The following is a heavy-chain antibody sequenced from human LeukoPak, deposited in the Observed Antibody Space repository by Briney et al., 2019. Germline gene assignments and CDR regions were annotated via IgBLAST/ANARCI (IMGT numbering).Heavy chain of an antibody. D-gene: IGHD6-13*01. J-gene: IGHJ6*03. Sequence: PGGSLRLSCAASGFTFSSYGMHWVRQAPGKGLEWVAVISYDGSNKYYADSVKGRFTISRDNSKNTLYLQMNSLRAEDTAVYYCARAPSYSSSWYSSYYYYYMDVWGKGTTVTVSS. CDR1: GFTFSSYG. CDR2: ISYDGSNK. CDR3: ARAPSYSSSWYSSYYYYYMDV. V-gene: IGHV3-30*03.